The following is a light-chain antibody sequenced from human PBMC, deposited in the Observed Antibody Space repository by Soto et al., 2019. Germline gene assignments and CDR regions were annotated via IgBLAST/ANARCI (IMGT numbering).Light chain of an antibody. Sequence: EIVLTQSPATLSLSPGARATLSCSASQSVGSYFAWYHQKPGQAPRLLIYDAFSRTTGIPARFSGSGSGTDFTLTISSLEHEDVAVYVCQHRSCLALSFGGGTMAETK. CDR1: QSVGSY. V-gene: IGKV3-11*01. J-gene: IGKJ4*01. CDR2: DAF. CDR3: QHRSCLALS.